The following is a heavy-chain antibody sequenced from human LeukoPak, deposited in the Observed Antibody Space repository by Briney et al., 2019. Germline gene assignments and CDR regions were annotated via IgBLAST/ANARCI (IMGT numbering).Heavy chain of an antibody. D-gene: IGHD6-19*01. CDR3: ATCIAVAYYYGMDV. CDR1: GGTFSSYA. Sequence: SVKVSCKASGGTFSSYAISWVRQAPGQGLEWMGGIIPIFGTANYAQKLQGRVTITADESTSTAYMELSSLRSEDTAVYYCATCIAVAYYYGMDVWGQGTTVTVSS. J-gene: IGHJ6*02. V-gene: IGHV1-69*13. CDR2: IIPIFGTA.